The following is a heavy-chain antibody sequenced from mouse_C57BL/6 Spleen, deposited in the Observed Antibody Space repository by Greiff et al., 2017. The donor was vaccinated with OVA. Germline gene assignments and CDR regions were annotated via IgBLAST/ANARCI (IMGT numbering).Heavy chain of an antibody. V-gene: IGHV1-54*01. Sequence: QVQLKESGAELVRPGTSVKVSCKASGYAFTNYLIEWVKQRPGQGLAWIGEINPGSGGTNYNEKFKGKATLTADKSSSTAYMQLSSLTSEDSAVYFCARRDVSSSYWYFDVWGTGTTVTVSS. D-gene: IGHD1-1*01. CDR2: INPGSGGT. CDR3: ARRDVSSSYWYFDV. CDR1: GYAFTNYL. J-gene: IGHJ1*03.